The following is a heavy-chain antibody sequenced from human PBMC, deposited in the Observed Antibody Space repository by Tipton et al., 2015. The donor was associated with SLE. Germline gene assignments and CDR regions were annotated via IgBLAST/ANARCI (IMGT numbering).Heavy chain of an antibody. Sequence: SLRLSCTSSGFTFTSYEMNWVRQAPGKGLEWVSFISSSGSTIYYADSVKGRFTISRDNAKNSLYLQMNSLRAEDTAVYYCARGRSYGSGSFYHAAEYFQYWGQGTLVTVSS. CDR2: ISSSGSTI. CDR3: ARGRSYGSGSFYHAAEYFQY. J-gene: IGHJ1*01. CDR1: GFTFTSYE. V-gene: IGHV3-48*03. D-gene: IGHD3-10*01.